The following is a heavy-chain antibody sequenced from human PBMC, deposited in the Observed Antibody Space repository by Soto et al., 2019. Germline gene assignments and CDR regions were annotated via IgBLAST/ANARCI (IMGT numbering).Heavy chain of an antibody. CDR2: ISGSGLTI. V-gene: IGHV3-48*03. CDR1: GFIFSDYE. Sequence: GGSLRLSCAASGFIFSDYEINWVRQAPGKGLEWVSYISGSGLTIYYADSVKGRFTISRDNSKNTLYLQMNSLRAEDTAVYYCASDMVRGVIYFDYWGQGTLVTVSS. J-gene: IGHJ4*02. D-gene: IGHD3-10*01. CDR3: ASDMVRGVIYFDY.